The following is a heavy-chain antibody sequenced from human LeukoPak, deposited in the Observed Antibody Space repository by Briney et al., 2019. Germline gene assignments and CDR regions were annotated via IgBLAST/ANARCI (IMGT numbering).Heavy chain of an antibody. Sequence: SVKVSCKASGGTFSSYAISWVRQAPGKGLEWMGGIIPIFGTANYAQMFQGRVTITGDESTSTAYMEMNSLRSEDTAVYYCARNTQTAPYFAFGLWSGYSTFDFCGQGNLVTVSS. D-gene: IGHD3-3*01. CDR1: GGTFSSYA. CDR3: ARNTQTAPYFAFGLWSGYSTFDF. J-gene: IGHJ4*02. V-gene: IGHV1-69*13. CDR2: IIPIFGTA.